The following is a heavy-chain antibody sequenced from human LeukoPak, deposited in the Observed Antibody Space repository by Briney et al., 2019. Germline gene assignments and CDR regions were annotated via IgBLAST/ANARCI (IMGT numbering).Heavy chain of an antibody. CDR2: INHSGST. V-gene: IGHV4-34*01. Sequence: SETLSLTCAVYGGSFSGYYWSWIRQPPGKGLEWIGEINHSGSTNYNPSLKSRVTISVDTSKNQFSLKLSSVAAADTAVYYCARRSRDGYNYYWFDPWGQGTLVTVSS. D-gene: IGHD5-24*01. CDR3: ARRSRDGYNYYWFDP. CDR1: GGSFSGYY. J-gene: IGHJ5*02.